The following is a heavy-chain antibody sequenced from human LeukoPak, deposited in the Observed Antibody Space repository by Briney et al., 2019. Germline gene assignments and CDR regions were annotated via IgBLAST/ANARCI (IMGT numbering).Heavy chain of an antibody. Sequence: GASAKVSCKASGYTFTSYDINWVRQATGQGLEWMGWMNPNSGNTGYAQKFQGRVTMTRNTSISTAYMELSSLRSEDTAVYYCAKIAAQNLYYYYYMDVWGKGTTVTVSS. CDR2: MNPNSGNT. J-gene: IGHJ6*03. D-gene: IGHD6-6*01. CDR1: GYTFTSYD. CDR3: AKIAAQNLYYYYYMDV. V-gene: IGHV1-8*01.